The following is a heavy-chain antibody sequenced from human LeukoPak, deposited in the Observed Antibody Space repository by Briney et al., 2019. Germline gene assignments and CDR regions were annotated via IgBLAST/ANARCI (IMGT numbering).Heavy chain of an antibody. CDR1: GFTFSTFS. Sequence: GGSLRLSCAASGFTFSTFSMNWVRQAPEKGLEWVSSISSSSSSIYYADSVKGRFTISRDNSKNSVFLQMNSLRAEDTAVYYCAREGYIYGFDYWGQGTLVTVSS. D-gene: IGHD5-18*01. CDR2: ISSSSSSI. CDR3: AREGYIYGFDY. V-gene: IGHV3-21*01. J-gene: IGHJ4*02.